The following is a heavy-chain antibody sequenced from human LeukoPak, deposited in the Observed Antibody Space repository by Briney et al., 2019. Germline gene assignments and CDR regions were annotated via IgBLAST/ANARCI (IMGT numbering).Heavy chain of an antibody. CDR2: IYSGGSS. CDR3: ARDSITFGGVNVPGDY. D-gene: IGHD3-16*02. Sequence: GGSLRLSRAASGFTVSSNYMSWVRQAPGKGLEWVSVIYSGGSSYYADSVKGRFTISRDNSKNTLYLQMNSLRAEDTAVYYCARDSITFGGVNVPGDYWGQGTLVTVSS. V-gene: IGHV3-66*01. CDR1: GFTVSSNY. J-gene: IGHJ4*02.